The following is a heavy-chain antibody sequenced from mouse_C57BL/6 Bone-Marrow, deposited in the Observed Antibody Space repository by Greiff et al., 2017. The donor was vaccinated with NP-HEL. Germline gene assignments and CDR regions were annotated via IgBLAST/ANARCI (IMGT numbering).Heavy chain of an antibody. J-gene: IGHJ2*01. CDR3: ASPHYYGSSLGY. CDR1: GYTFTSYW. CDR2: IYPGSGST. V-gene: IGHV1-55*01. D-gene: IGHD1-1*01. Sequence: QVQLQQSGAELVKPGASVKMSCKASGYTFTSYWITWVKQRPGQGLEWIGDIYPGSGSTNYNEKFKSKATMTVDTASSTAYMQLSSLTSEDSAVYYCASPHYYGSSLGYWGQGTTLTVSS.